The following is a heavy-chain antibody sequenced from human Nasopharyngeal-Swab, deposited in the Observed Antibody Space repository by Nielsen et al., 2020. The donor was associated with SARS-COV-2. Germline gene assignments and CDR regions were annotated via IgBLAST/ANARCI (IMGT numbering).Heavy chain of an antibody. J-gene: IGHJ6*02. Sequence: SLKISCAASGFRFDYHDMHWVRQAPGKGLEWVSGISWNSGSIGYADSVKGRFTISRDNAKNSLYLQMNSLRAEDTAVYYCARDGLDYDFWSAYFMDVWGQGTTVTVSS. CDR3: ARDGLDYDFWSAYFMDV. V-gene: IGHV3-9*01. CDR2: ISWNSGSI. CDR1: GFRFDYHD. D-gene: IGHD3-3*01.